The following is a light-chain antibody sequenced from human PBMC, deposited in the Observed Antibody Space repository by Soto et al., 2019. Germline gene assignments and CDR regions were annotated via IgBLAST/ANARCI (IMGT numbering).Light chain of an antibody. CDR1: SGHSNYA. V-gene: IGLV4-69*01. CDR3: QTWGSGIVA. Sequence: QLVLTQSPSASASLGASVKLTCTLSSGHSNYAIAWHQQQSEKGPRYLMNLNSDGSHSKGDGIPDRFSGSSSGAERYLTIPSLQSEDEADYYCQTWGSGIVAFGGGTKLTVL. J-gene: IGLJ2*01. CDR2: LNSDGSH.